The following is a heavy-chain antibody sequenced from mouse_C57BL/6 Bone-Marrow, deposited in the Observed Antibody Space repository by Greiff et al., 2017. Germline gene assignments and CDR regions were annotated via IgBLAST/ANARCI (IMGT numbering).Heavy chain of an antibody. J-gene: IGHJ4*01. CDR3: SIDGDYAMDY. V-gene: IGHV1-81*01. CDR1: GYTFTSYG. CDR2: IYPRSGNT. Sequence: QVQLKESGAELARPGASVKLSCKASGYTFTSYGISWVKQRTGQGLAWIGEIYPRSGNTYYNEQFKGKATLTAAHSSSTAYMELRSLTSEDASVYFCSIDGDYAMDYWGQGTSVTVAS. D-gene: IGHD1-1*02.